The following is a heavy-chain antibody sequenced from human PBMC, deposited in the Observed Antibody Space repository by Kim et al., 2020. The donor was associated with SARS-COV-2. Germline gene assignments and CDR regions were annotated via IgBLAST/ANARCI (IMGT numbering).Heavy chain of an antibody. J-gene: IGHJ4*02. D-gene: IGHD2-8*02. Sequence: GNTNYAQKLQGRVTMTTDTSTSTAYMELRSLRSDDTAVYYCARAGPNFDYWGQGTLVTVSS. CDR3: ARAGPNFDY. CDR2: GNT. V-gene: IGHV1-18*01.